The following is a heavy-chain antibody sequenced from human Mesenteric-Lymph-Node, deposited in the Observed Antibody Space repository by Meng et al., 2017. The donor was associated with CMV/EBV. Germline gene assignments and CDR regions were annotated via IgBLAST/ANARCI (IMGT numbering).Heavy chain of an antibody. CDR3: ATEHDAFDI. CDR1: GFTFSSSW. V-gene: IGHV3-74*01. J-gene: IGHJ3*02. CDR2: VNSDASYT. Sequence: GESLKISCAASGFTFSSSWMHWVRQAPGKGLVWVSHVNSDASYTNYADSVKGRFTISRDNAKNTLYLQMNSLRADDTAVYYCATEHDAFDIWGQGTMVTVSS.